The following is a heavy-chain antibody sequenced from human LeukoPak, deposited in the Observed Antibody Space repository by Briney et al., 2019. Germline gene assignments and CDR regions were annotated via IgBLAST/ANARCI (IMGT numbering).Heavy chain of an antibody. CDR3: ARGWSGSYYSHYYYYMDV. CDR1: GYTFTGYY. J-gene: IGHJ6*03. V-gene: IGHV1-2*02. Sequence: ASVKVSCKASGYTFTGYYMHWVRQAPGQGLEWMGWIKPNSGGTNYAQKFQGRVTMTRDTSISTAYMELSRLRSDDTAVYYCARGWSGSYYSHYYYYMDVWGKGTTVTVSS. D-gene: IGHD1-26*01. CDR2: IKPNSGGT.